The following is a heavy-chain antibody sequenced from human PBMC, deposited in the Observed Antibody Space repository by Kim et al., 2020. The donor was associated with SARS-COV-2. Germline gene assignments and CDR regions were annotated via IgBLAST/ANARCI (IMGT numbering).Heavy chain of an antibody. V-gene: IGHV4-59*13. CDR3: ARGRWLVPLVIDY. J-gene: IGHJ4*02. CDR2: IYYSGST. D-gene: IGHD6-19*01. CDR1: GGSISSYY. Sequence: SETLSLTCTVSGGSISSYYWSWIRQPPGKGLEWIGYIYYSGSTNYNPSLKSRVTISVDTSKNQFSLKLSSVTAADTAVYYCARGRWLVPLVIDYWGQGTLVTVSS.